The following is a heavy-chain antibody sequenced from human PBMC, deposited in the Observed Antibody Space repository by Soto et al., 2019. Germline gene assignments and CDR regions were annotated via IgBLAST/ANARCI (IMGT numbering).Heavy chain of an antibody. CDR1: GFTFSSYW. J-gene: IGHJ5*02. CDR3: ARVGPYDSQSYMFRYDRFDP. D-gene: IGHD3-10*01. CDR2: INEDGSVK. Sequence: GGSLRLSCAASGFTFSSYWMTWVRQAPGRGLEWVANINEDGSVKGYVDSVKGRFTISRDNARNTVYLQMNGLRVDDTAVYYCARVGPYDSQSYMFRYDRFDPWGQGTQVTVSS. V-gene: IGHV3-7*03.